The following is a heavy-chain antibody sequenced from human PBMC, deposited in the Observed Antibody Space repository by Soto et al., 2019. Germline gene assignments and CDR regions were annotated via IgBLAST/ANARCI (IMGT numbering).Heavy chain of an antibody. CDR3: ARVWNNGRFDY. CDR1: GFTFSIYW. D-gene: IGHD3-3*01. J-gene: IGHJ4*02. CDR2: INQDGSEK. V-gene: IGHV3-7*01. Sequence: EVQLVESGGGLVQPGGSLRLSCAASGFTFSIYWMSWVRQAPGKGLEWVASINQDGSEKRCVDSVKGRVTISRDNANNLVYVQMNSLRGEDTAVYYCARVWNNGRFDYWGQGTLVTVSS.